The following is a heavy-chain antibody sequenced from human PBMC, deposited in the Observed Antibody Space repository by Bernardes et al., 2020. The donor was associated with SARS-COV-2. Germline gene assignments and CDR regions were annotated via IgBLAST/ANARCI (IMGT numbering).Heavy chain of an antibody. J-gene: IGHJ5*02. CDR2: IYYSGST. D-gene: IGHD3-10*01. V-gene: IGHV4-31*03. CDR3: ARVMVRGVPWFDP. CDR1: GGSISSGGYY. Sequence: SETLSLTCTVSGGSISSGGYYWSWIRQHPGKGLEWIGYIYYSGSTYYNPSLKSRVTISVDTSKNQFSLKLSSVTAADTAVYYCARVMVRGVPWFDPWGQGTLVTVSS.